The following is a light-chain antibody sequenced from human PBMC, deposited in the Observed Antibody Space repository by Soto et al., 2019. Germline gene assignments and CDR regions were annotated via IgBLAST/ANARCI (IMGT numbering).Light chain of an antibody. CDR2: GAS. CDR1: EDIRTS. Sequence: DIQMTQSPSSLSASVGARVSITCQASEDIRTSLSWFQHKPGRAPKLLIYGASYLETGVPSRFRGSGSGSDFTLTISSLQPEDIATYYFQHYNNLPPCTFGPGTIVDIK. V-gene: IGKV1-33*01. J-gene: IGKJ3*01. CDR3: QHYNNLPPCT.